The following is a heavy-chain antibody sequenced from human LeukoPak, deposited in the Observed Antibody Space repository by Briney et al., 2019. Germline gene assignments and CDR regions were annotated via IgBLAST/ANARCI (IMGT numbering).Heavy chain of an antibody. CDR3: ARLLGESTIYDL. CDR2: IRQNGNEK. V-gene: IGHV3-7*01. D-gene: IGHD3-16*01. CDR1: GFTLNSYW. J-gene: IGHJ5*02. Sequence: QTGGSLRLSCAGSGFTLNSYWMSWVRQAAGKGLEWVASIRQNGNEKHYLDSVKGRFIISRDNAEKSVSLQMNSLRDEDTAMYYCARLLGESTIYDLWGQGTLVTVSS.